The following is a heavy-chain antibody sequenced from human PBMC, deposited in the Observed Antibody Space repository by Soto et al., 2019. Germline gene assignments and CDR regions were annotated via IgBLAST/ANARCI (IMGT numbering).Heavy chain of an antibody. Sequence: QVQLVQSGAEVKKPGASVKVSYKASGYTFTSYYMHWVRLAPGQGLEWMGIINPGGGGTSYAQQFQGRVIMTRDTSTSTVYMEMSSLRSEDTAVYYCAVGGNYLSMDVWGQGTTVTVSS. V-gene: IGHV1-46*01. J-gene: IGHJ6*02. CDR3: AVGGNYLSMDV. CDR2: INPGGGGT. D-gene: IGHD4-4*01. CDR1: GYTFTSYY.